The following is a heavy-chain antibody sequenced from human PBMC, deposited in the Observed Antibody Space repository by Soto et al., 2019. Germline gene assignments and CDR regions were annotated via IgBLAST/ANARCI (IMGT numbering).Heavy chain of an antibody. D-gene: IGHD1-26*01. CDR3: ARGEDSGSSHFDY. V-gene: IGHV3-33*01. CDR1: GFTFSSYG. CDR2: IWYDGSNK. J-gene: IGHJ4*02. Sequence: QVQLVESGGGVVQPGRSLRLSCAASGFTFSSYGMHWVRQAPGKGLEWVAVIWYDGSNKYYADSVKGRFTISRDNSKNTLYLQMNSLRAEDTAVYYCARGEDSGSSHFDYWGQGTLVTVSS.